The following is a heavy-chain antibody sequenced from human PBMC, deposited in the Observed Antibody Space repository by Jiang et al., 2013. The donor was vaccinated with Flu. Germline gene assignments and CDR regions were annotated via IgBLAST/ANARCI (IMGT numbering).Heavy chain of an antibody. D-gene: IGHD5-18*01. CDR3: ARGGYSYGLFNWFDP. J-gene: IGHJ5*02. Sequence: GAEVKKPGESLKISCKGSGYTFTSYWIVWVRQMPGKGLEWMGIIYPGDSDTRYSPSFQGQVTISADRSITTAYLQWSSLKASDTAMYYCARGGYSYGLFNWFDPWGQGTLVTVSS. V-gene: IGHV5-51*03. CDR2: IYPGDSDT. CDR1: GYTFTSYW.